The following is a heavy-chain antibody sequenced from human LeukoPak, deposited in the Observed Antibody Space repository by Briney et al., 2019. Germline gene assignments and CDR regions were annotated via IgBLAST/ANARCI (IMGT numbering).Heavy chain of an antibody. CDR2: ISSSSITI. CDR1: GFTFSSYS. J-gene: IGHJ4*02. D-gene: IGHD2-15*01. CDR3: ARDRGGSYSAIDY. Sequence: GGSLRRSGAASGFTFSSYSLNWVRQAPGKGLEWVSFISSSSITIYYADSVKGRFTISRDNAEKSLYLQMNSLRAEDTAVYYCARDRGGSYSAIDYWGQGTLVTVSS. V-gene: IGHV3-48*04.